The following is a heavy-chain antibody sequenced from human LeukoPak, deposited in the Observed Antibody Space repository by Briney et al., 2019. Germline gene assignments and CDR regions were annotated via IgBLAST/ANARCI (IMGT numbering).Heavy chain of an antibody. V-gene: IGHV4-39*07. D-gene: IGHD2-21*02. CDR3: ARRPFECGGDCYGSGRERSLPVLGWFDP. CDR1: GDSISSSSHY. J-gene: IGHJ5*02. CDR2: ISYTGNT. Sequence: SETLSLTCTVSGDSISSSSHYWGWIRQPPGKGLEWIGSISYTGNTYYNPSLKSRVTISVDTSKNQFSLKLSSVTAADTAVYYCARRPFECGGDCYGSGRERSLPVLGWFDPWGQGTLVTVSS.